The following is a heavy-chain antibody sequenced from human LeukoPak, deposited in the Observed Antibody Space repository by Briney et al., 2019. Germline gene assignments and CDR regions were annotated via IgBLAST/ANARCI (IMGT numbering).Heavy chain of an antibody. V-gene: IGHV6-1*01. CDR3: ARRLTQYDRFDP. D-gene: IGHD1-1*01. CDR2: TDYRSKWYN. CDR1: GDSVSINSAA. Sequence: SQTLSLTCAISGDSVSINSAAWNWIRQSPSRCLEWLGSTDYRSKWYNDYAVSVSGRIAVNPDTSKNQFSLHLNYLTPEDTAVYSCARRLTQYDRFDPWGQGILVTVSS. J-gene: IGHJ5*02.